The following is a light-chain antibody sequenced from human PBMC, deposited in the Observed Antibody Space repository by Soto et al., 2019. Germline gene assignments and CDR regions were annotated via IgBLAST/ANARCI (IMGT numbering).Light chain of an antibody. CDR1: SSDVGAYKY. J-gene: IGLJ2*01. V-gene: IGLV2-8*01. CDR2: EVS. Sequence: QSVLTQPPSASGSPGQSVTISCTGTSSDVGAYKYVSWYQHHPGKAPKLMIYEVSQRPSGVPDRFSGSKSGNTASLTVSGLQAEDEADYYCSSYAGSNNFGVFGGGTKLTVL. CDR3: SSYAGSNNFGV.